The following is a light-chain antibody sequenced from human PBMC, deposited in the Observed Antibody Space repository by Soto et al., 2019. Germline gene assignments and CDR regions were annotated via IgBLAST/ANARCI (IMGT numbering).Light chain of an antibody. J-gene: IGKJ3*01. CDR3: QQYGGSPPFT. CDR2: GAS. V-gene: IGKV3-20*01. Sequence: EIVLTQSPGTLSLSPGERATLSCRASQSVSSSYLAWYQQKPGQAPRLLIYGASSRATGIPDRFSGSGSGTDFALTLSRLEPEDFAVYYCQQYGGSPPFTFGPGTKVDIK. CDR1: QSVSSSY.